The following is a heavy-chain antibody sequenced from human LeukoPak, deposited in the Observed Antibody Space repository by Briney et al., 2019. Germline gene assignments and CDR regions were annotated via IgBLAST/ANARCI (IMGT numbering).Heavy chain of an antibody. Sequence: ASVKVSCKASGYTFTSYGISWVRQAPGQGLEWMGWISAYNGNTNYTQKLQGRVTMTTDTSTSTAYMELRSLRSDDTAVYYCARGCAYEKCDAFDIWGQGTMVTVSS. V-gene: IGHV1-18*01. D-gene: IGHD3-3*01. CDR2: ISAYNGNT. CDR1: GYTFTSYG. J-gene: IGHJ3*02. CDR3: ARGCAYEKCDAFDI.